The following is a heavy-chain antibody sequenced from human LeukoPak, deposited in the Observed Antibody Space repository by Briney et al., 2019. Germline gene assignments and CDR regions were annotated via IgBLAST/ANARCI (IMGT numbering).Heavy chain of an antibody. CDR3: AREGRSGSINDYDLDY. Sequence: SQTLSLTCAISGDSVSNTRAAWTWIRQSPSRGLEWLGRTYYRSKWYNDYAVSVKSRITVNPDTSKNQFSLHLNSVTPEDTAVYFCAREGRSGSINDYDLDYWGRGTLVTVS. CDR1: GDSVSNTRAA. D-gene: IGHD3-16*01. V-gene: IGHV6-1*01. J-gene: IGHJ4*02. CDR2: TYYRSKWYN.